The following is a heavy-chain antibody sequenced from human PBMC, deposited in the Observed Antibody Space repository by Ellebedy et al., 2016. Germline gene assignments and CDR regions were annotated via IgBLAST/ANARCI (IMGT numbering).Heavy chain of an antibody. CDR3: ARIEVLRASTVPTPGGDAFDI. CDR2: IYYSGST. Sequence: SETLSLTCTVSGGSISSYYWSWIRQPPGKGLEWIGYIYYSGSTNYNPSLKSRVTISVDTSKNQFSLKLSSVTAADTAVYYCARIEVLRASTVPTPGGDAFDIWGQGTMVTVSS. D-gene: IGHD4-23*01. CDR1: GGSISSYY. J-gene: IGHJ3*02. V-gene: IGHV4-59*08.